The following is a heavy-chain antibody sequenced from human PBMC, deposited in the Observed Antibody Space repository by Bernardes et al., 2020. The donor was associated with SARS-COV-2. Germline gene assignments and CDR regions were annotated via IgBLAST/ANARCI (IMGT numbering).Heavy chain of an antibody. J-gene: IGHJ5*02. CDR1: GFTFGSAW. CDR3: ARDLGYCTNGVCSP. CDR2: INPVGSST. D-gene: IGHD2-8*01. Sequence: GGSLRLSCAASGFTFGSAWFHWVRQAPGKGLVWVSRINPVGSSTNYADSVKGRFTISRDNAKNMLFLQMSGLRAEDTAMYYCARDLGYCTNGVCSPWGQGTLVTVSS. V-gene: IGHV3-74*01.